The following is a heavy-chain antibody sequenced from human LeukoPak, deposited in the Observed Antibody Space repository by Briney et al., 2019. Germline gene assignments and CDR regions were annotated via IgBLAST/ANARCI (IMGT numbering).Heavy chain of an antibody. D-gene: IGHD3-3*01. CDR1: GGSFSGYY. CDR3: ARHGELRFLEWPKSNWFDP. CDR2: IYYSGST. V-gene: IGHV4-59*01. J-gene: IGHJ5*02. Sequence: SETLSLTCAVYGGSFSGYYWSWIRQPPGKGLEWIGYIYYSGSTNYNPSLKSRVTISVDTSKNQFSLKLSSVTAADTAVYYCARHGELRFLEWPKSNWFDPWGQGTLVTVSS.